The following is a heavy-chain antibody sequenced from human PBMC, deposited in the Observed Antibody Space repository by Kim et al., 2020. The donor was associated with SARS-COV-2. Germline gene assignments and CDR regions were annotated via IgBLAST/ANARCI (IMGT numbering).Heavy chain of an antibody. J-gene: IGHJ6*02. CDR2: IKHSGST. CDR1: GGSFSGYH. CDR3: ARGRAGVVPAPILGIGPHYDYYDIDV. D-gene: IGHD2-2*02. V-gene: IGHV4-34*01. Sequence: SETLSLTCAVYGGSFSGYHWSWIRQPPGKGLEWIGEIKHSGSTNYNPSLKSRVTMSVDTSKSQFSLKLRSVTAADTAVYYCARGRAGVVPAPILGIGPHYDYYDIDVWGQGTTVTVSS.